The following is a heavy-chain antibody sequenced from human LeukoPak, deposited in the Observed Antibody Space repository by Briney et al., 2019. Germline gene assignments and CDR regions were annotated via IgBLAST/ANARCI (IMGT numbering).Heavy chain of an antibody. CDR2: IKSKTDGGTP. V-gene: IGHV3-15*01. CDR1: GFTFSSYA. CDR3: TSRGCDSSGYYYRY. Sequence: PGGSLRLSCAASGFTFSSYAMSWVRQAPGKGLEWVGRIKSKTDGGTPDYAAPVKGRFTISRDDSKNTLFLQMNSPKTEDTAVYYCTSRGCDSSGYYYRYWGQGTLVTVSS. D-gene: IGHD3-22*01. J-gene: IGHJ4*02.